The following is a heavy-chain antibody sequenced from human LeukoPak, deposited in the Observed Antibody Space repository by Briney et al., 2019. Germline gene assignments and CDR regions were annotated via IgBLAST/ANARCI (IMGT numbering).Heavy chain of an antibody. Sequence: SETLSLTCTVSGGSISSYYWSWMRQPPGKGLEWIGCIYYSGSTNYNPSLKSRVTISVDTSNNQFSLKLTSLTAADTAVYYCARGRTGRTISFDYWGQGTLVTVSS. CDR3: ARGRTGRTISFDY. D-gene: IGHD5-24*01. V-gene: IGHV4-59*01. J-gene: IGHJ4*02. CDR1: GGSISSYY. CDR2: IYYSGST.